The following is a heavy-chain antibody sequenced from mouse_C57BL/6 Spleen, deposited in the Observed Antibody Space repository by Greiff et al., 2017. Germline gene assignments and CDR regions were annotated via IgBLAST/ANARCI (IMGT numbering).Heavy chain of an antibody. V-gene: IGHV1-64*01. CDR3: AGLRRGYYYAMDY. D-gene: IGHD2-4*01. J-gene: IGHJ4*01. CDR1: GYTFTSYW. Sequence: QVHVKQPGAELVKPGASVKLSCKASGYTFTSYWMHWVKQRPGQGLEWIGMIHPDSGSTNYNEKFKSKATLTVDKSSSTAYMQHSSLTSEDSAVYYCAGLRRGYYYAMDYWGQGTSVTVSS. CDR2: IHPDSGST.